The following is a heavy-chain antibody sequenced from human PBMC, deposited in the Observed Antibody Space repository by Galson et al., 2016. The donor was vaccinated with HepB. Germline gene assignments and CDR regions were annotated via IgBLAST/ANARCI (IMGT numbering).Heavy chain of an antibody. CDR2: ISYGGGDK. Sequence: SLRLSCAASGFTFSNFAMHWVRQAPGKGLEWVADISYGGGDKYYADSVKGRLTISRDNSKKTLYLQMNSLRADDTAVYYCAKGEAASSWYAPFDYWGQGTLVTVSS. J-gene: IGHJ4*02. CDR1: GFTFSNFA. D-gene: IGHD6-13*01. CDR3: AKGEAASSWYAPFDY. V-gene: IGHV3-30*18.